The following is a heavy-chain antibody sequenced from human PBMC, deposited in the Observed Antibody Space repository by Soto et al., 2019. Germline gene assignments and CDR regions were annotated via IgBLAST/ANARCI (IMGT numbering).Heavy chain of an antibody. CDR3: ARLYYYDSSGYYYGVEYFQH. Sequence: PGESLTLSCKGSGYSFTSYWIGWVRQMPGKGLEWMGIIYPGDSDTRYSPSFQGQVTISADKSISTAYLQWSSLKASDTAMYYCARLYYYDSSGYYYGVEYFQHWGQGTLVTVSS. J-gene: IGHJ1*01. CDR2: IYPGDSDT. CDR1: GYSFTSYW. D-gene: IGHD3-22*01. V-gene: IGHV5-51*01.